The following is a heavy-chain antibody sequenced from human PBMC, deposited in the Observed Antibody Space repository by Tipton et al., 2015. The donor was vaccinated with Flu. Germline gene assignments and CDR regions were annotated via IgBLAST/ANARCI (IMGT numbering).Heavy chain of an antibody. CDR1: GGSISGYDYY. CDR2: VHQTGTT. Sequence: GLVKPSETLSLTCTVSGGSISGYDYYWGWIRQPPGKGLEWIGNVHQTGTTYYNASLSSRVTIAVDRPKNQFSLRLTSVTAADTAVYYCARRDYSNYVSEPKNWFDPWGQGTLVTVSS. CDR3: ARRDYSNYVSEPKNWFDP. J-gene: IGHJ5*02. D-gene: IGHD4-11*01. V-gene: IGHV4-38-2*02.